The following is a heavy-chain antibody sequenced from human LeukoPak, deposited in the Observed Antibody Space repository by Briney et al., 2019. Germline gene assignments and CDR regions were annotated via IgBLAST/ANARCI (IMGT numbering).Heavy chain of an antibody. CDR3: ARRRDWNDVLDS. D-gene: IGHD1-1*01. CDR2: ISHDGNT. J-gene: IGHJ4*02. Sequence: PLETLSLTCAVYGESFSDYYWSWIRQPPEKGLEWIGQISHDGNTNYNPSLKSRVTLSTDTSKNQFSLRLTSVTTADTAIYYCARRRDWNDVLDSWGQGTPVTVSS. CDR1: GESFSDYY. V-gene: IGHV4-34*01.